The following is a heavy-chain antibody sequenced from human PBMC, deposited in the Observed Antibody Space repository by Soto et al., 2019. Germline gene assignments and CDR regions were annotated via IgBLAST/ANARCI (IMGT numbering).Heavy chain of an antibody. Sequence: ASVKVSCKASGYTFTSYGISWVRQAPGQGLKWMGWISAYNGNTNYAQKLQGRVTMTTDTSTSTAYMELRSLRSADTAVYYCARGPITIFGVDPIDYRMDVWGQGTTVTVSS. V-gene: IGHV1-18*04. CDR2: ISAYNGNT. D-gene: IGHD3-3*01. CDR1: GYTFTSYG. CDR3: ARGPITIFGVDPIDYRMDV. J-gene: IGHJ6*02.